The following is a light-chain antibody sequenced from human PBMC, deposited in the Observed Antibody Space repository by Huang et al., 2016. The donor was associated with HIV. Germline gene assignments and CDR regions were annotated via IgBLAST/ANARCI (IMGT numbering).Light chain of an antibody. V-gene: IGKV3-20*01. CDR3: HQYGDSRGT. CDR1: QSVNNNF. CDR2: GAS. Sequence: EIVLTQSPGTLSLSPGERATLSCRARQSVNNNFLAWYQQKPGQAPRLPIYGASSRATGVPDRFSGSGSGTDFTLTISRLEPEDFAVYYCHQYGDSRGTFGQGTKVEIK. J-gene: IGKJ1*01.